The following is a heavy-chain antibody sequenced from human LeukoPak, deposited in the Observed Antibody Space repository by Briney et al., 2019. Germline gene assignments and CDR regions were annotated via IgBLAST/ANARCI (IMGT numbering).Heavy chain of an antibody. CDR1: GGSFSGYY. D-gene: IGHD5-18*01. V-gene: IGHV4-34*01. CDR2: INHSGST. J-gene: IGHJ4*02. Sequence: SSETLSFTCAVYGGSFSGYYWSWIRQPPGKGLEWIGEINHSGSTNYNPSLKSRVTISVDTSKNQFSLKLSSVTAADTAVYYCARGGYSYVVDYWGQGTLVTVSS. CDR3: ARGGYSYVVDY.